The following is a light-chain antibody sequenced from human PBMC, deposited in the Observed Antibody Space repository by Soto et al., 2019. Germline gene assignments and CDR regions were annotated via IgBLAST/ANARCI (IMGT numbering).Light chain of an antibody. V-gene: IGKV3-20*01. CDR3: QQYGSSRIT. Sequence: EIVLTPSPGTLSLTPGASATLSCRASQSVGSSYFAWYQQKPGQAPRLLIYGASSRATGIPDSFSGSGSGTDFTLTISRLEPEDFAVYYCQQYGSSRITFGQGTRLEIK. J-gene: IGKJ5*01. CDR1: QSVGSSY. CDR2: GAS.